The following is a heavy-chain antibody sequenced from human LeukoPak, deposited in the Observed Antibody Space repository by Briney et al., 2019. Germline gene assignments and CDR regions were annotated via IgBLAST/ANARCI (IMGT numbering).Heavy chain of an antibody. V-gene: IGHV4-61*01. J-gene: IGHJ4*02. CDR3: ARVLRAASWRSYDY. Sequence: PSETLSFTCTVSGGSVSNSLYYWSWIRQPPGKGLEWIGYIYYNGDTNYNPSLKGRVIISIDTSSNQFSLRLNSMTAADTAVYYCARVLRAASWRSYDYWGQGSLVTVSS. CDR2: IYYNGDT. CDR1: GGSVSNSLYY. D-gene: IGHD5-18*01.